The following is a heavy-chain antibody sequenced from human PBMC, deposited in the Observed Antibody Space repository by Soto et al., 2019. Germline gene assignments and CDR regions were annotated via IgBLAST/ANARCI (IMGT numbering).Heavy chain of an antibody. CDR1: GGSFSGYY. V-gene: IGHV4-34*12. CDR3: ARVTGRTKPIEF. D-gene: IGHD6-6*01. J-gene: IGHJ4*02. Sequence: QVQLQQWGAGLLKPSDTLSLTCAVYGGSFSGYYWNWIRQPPGKGLEWIGEIIHTGSTNYNPSLKSRVTISVDTSKNQFALKLSSVTAADTAIYYGARVTGRTKPIEFWGQGTLVTVSS. CDR2: IIHTGST.